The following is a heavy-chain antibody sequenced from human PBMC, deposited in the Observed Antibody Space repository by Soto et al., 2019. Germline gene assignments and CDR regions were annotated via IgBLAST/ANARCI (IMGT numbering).Heavy chain of an antibody. CDR2: IYYRGST. V-gene: IGHV4-59*01. D-gene: IGHD2-15*01. J-gene: IGHJ4*02. CDR3: ARIGYCSGVRCLPLDY. CDR1: GGSISSYY. Sequence: SETLSLTYTVSGGSISSYYWSWIRQPPGKGLEWIGYIYYRGSTNYNPSLKSRVTISVDTSKNQFSLRLSSVTAADTAIYYCARIGYCSGVRCLPLDYWGQGTLVTVSS.